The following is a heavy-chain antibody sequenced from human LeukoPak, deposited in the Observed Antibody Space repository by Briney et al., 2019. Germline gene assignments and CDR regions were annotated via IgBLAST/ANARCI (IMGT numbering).Heavy chain of an antibody. CDR2: ISNDGSNK. D-gene: IGHD3-22*01. CDR3: AKHYYDSSGYEAHDAFNI. CDR1: GFTFNSYA. Sequence: PGGSLRLSCAASGFTFNSYAMYWVRQAPGKGLEWVAVISNDGSNKYYADSVKGRFTISRDNSKNTLYLQMNSLRAEDTAVYYCAKHYYDSSGYEAHDAFNIWGQGTMVTVSS. J-gene: IGHJ3*02. V-gene: IGHV3-30*18.